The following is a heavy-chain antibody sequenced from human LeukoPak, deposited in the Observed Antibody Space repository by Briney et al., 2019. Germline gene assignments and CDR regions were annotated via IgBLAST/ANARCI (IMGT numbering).Heavy chain of an antibody. V-gene: IGHV4-59*01. CDR1: GGSISSYY. Sequence: PSETLSLTCTVSGGSISSYYWSWIRQPPGKGLEWIGYIYYSGSTNYNPSLKSRVTISVDTSKNQFSLKLSSVTAEDTAVYYCSKSPVGNVLDSWGQGTLVTVSS. CDR3: SKSPVGNVLDS. D-gene: IGHD2-8*01. J-gene: IGHJ5*01. CDR2: IYYSGST.